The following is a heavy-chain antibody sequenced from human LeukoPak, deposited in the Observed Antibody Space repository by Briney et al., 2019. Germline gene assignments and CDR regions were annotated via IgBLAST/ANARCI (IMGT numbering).Heavy chain of an antibody. J-gene: IGHJ3*02. V-gene: IGHV3-66*01. CDR3: ARARYSSSWDDAFDI. CDR1: GFTVSSNY. Sequence: GGSLRLSCAASGFTVSSNYMSWVRQAPGKGLEWVSVIYSGGSTYYADSMKGRFTISRDNAKNSLYLQMNSLRAEDTAVYYCARARYSSSWDDAFDIWGQGTMVTVSS. D-gene: IGHD6-13*01. CDR2: IYSGGST.